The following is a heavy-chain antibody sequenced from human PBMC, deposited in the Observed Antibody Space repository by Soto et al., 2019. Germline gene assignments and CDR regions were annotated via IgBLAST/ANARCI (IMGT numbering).Heavy chain of an antibody. D-gene: IGHD2-8*01. V-gene: IGHV3-30*18. Sequence: PGGSLRLSCAASGFTFSSYGMHWVRQAPGKGLEWVAVISYDGSNKYYADSVKGRFTISRDNSKNTLYLQMNSLRAEDTAVYYCAKDGMYAILFDYWGQGTLVTAPQ. CDR3: AKDGMYAILFDY. CDR2: ISYDGSNK. CDR1: GFTFSSYG. J-gene: IGHJ4*02.